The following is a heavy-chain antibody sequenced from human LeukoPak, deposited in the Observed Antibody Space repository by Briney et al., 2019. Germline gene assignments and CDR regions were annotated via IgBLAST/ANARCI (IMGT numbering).Heavy chain of an antibody. V-gene: IGHV4-39*01. J-gene: IGHJ3*02. CDR2: MFYTGTT. CDR1: GGSISSSSYY. CDR3: ARGGLISLANTPLGAFDI. Sequence: SETLSLTCTVSGGSISSSSYYWGWIRQPPGMGLEWIGTMFYTGTTYNNPSLKSRVTISVDTSKNQFSLKLSSVTAADTAVYYCARGGLISLANTPLGAFDIWGQGTMVSVSS. D-gene: IGHD3-16*01.